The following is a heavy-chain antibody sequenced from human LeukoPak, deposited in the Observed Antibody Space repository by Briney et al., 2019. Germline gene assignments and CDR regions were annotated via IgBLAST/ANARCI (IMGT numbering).Heavy chain of an antibody. V-gene: IGHV3-30*02. J-gene: IGHJ4*02. Sequence: PGGSLRLSCAASGFTFSSYGMHWVRQAPGKGLEWVAYIRYDGSNKDYTDSEKGRFTISRDNYQNTLYLQMNSLRAEDTAVYYCAKDSSSDWWHRNGYYSNFDYWGQGTLVTVSS. CDR1: GFTFSSYG. D-gene: IGHD3-22*01. CDR3: AKDSSSDWWHRNGYYSNFDY. CDR2: IRYDGSNK.